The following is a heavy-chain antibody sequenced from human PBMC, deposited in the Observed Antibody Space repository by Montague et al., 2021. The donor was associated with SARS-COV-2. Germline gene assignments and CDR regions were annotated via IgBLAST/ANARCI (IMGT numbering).Heavy chain of an antibody. CDR1: GASVSGSD. V-gene: IGHV4-59*02. CDR2: FYSVGST. Sequence: SETLSLTCTVSGASVSGSDWGWIRQSPGKGLEWIGYFYSVGSTDYNPSLKSRVTISRDTSKNQFSLKVRSVTAADTAVYYCAREIMTGDAFDIWGQGTMVTVSS. CDR3: AREIMTGDAFDI. J-gene: IGHJ3*02.